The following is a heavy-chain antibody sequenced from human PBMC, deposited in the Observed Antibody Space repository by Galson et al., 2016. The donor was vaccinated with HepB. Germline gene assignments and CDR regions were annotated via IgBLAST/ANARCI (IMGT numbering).Heavy chain of an antibody. CDR2: IRSKKYGVTT. CDR1: GFNFGDYA. J-gene: IGHJ4*02. Sequence: SLRLSCATSGFNFGDYAMNWFRQAPGKGLEWVGFIRSKKYGVTTEDAAAVRGRFTMSRDGSKSIAYLQMNSLENEDTAVYYCSRGGDGGGWTVFDYWGQGTLVTVSS. V-gene: IGHV3-49*01. CDR3: SRGGDGGGWTVFDY. D-gene: IGHD3/OR15-3a*01.